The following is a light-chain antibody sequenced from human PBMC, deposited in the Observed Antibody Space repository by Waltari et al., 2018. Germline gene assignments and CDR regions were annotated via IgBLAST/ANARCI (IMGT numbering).Light chain of an antibody. Sequence: EIGLTQSQGTLSLSPGERATLSCRASQSVSRSYLAWYQQKPGQAPRLLIYGASSRATGIPDRFSGSGSGTDFTLTISRLEPEDFAVYYCQQYGSSPRTFGQGTKVEIK. J-gene: IGKJ1*01. CDR3: QQYGSSPRT. CDR2: GAS. V-gene: IGKV3-20*01. CDR1: QSVSRSY.